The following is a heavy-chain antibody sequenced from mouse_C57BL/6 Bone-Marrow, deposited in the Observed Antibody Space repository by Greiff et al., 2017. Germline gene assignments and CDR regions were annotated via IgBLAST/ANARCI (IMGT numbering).Heavy chain of an antibody. CDR1: GYTFTSYW. CDR3: ARTPGQLRLRGGYVDY. D-gene: IGHD3-2*02. CDR2: ITPSSGYT. J-gene: IGHJ2*01. Sequence: QVQLQQSGAELAKPGASVKLSCKASGYTFTSYWMHWVKQRPGQGLEWIGNITPSSGYTKYTQKFKDKATLTADKSSSTAYMQLSNLTYADSAVYYCARTPGQLRLRGGYVDYWGQGTTLTVSA. V-gene: IGHV1-7*01.